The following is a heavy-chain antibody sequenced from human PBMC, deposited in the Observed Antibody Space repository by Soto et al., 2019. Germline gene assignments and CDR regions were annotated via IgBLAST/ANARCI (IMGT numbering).Heavy chain of an antibody. CDR3: ARNLYCSSTSCFNGMDV. CDR2: IYYSGST. D-gene: IGHD2-2*01. CDR1: GGSISSSSYY. Sequence: SETLSLTCTVSGGSISSSSYYWGWIRQPPGKGLEWIGSIYYSGSTYYNPSLKSRVTISVDTSKNQFSLKLSSVTAADTAVYYCARNLYCSSTSCFNGMDVWGQGTTVTVSS. V-gene: IGHV4-39*01. J-gene: IGHJ6*02.